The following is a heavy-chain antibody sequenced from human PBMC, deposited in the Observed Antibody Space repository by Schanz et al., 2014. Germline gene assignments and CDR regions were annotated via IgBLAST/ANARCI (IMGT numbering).Heavy chain of an antibody. CDR2: IYYSGGT. Sequence: QVQLQESGPGVVKPSPTLSLTCTVSGGSINSDAFYWTWIRQHPGKGLEWVGYIYYSGGTYYSPSLKSRVSISLDTSKNQFSLNLSSVTAADTAVYYCARDRLAAQGSDSWGQGTLVTVS. V-gene: IGHV4-31*03. D-gene: IGHD6-6*01. J-gene: IGHJ4*02. CDR1: GGSINSDAFY. CDR3: ARDRLAAQGSDS.